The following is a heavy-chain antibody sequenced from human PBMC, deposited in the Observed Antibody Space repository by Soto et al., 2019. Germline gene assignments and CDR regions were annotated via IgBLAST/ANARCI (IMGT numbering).Heavy chain of an antibody. CDR2: ISGSGGST. CDR3: ARVYYDFWSGYPYYYYMDV. Sequence: GGSLRLSCAASGFTFSSYAMSWVRQAPGKGLEWVSAISGSGGSTYYADSVKGRFTISRDNSKNTLYLQMNSLRAEDTAVYYCARVYYDFWSGYPYYYYMDVWGKGTTVTVSS. J-gene: IGHJ6*03. CDR1: GFTFSSYA. D-gene: IGHD3-3*01. V-gene: IGHV3-23*01.